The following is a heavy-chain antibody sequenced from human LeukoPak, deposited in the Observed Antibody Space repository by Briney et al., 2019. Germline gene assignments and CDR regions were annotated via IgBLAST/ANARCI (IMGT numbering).Heavy chain of an antibody. CDR2: IIPILGIA. CDR3: ARGGSTFGGVTIDY. D-gene: IGHD3-16*01. V-gene: IGHV1-69*04. Sequence: SVKVSCKASGGTFSSYAISWVRQAPGQGLEWMGRIIPILGIANYAQKFQGRVTITADKSTSTAYMELSSLRSEDTAVYYCARGGSTFGGVTIDYWGQGTLVTVSS. CDR1: GGTFSSYA. J-gene: IGHJ4*02.